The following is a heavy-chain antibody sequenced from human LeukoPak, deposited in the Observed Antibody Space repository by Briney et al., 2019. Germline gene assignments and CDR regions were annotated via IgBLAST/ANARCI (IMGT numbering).Heavy chain of an antibody. CDR2: MNPNSGNT. V-gene: IGHV1-8*03. CDR3: ARGTIWSGYYPPYYYYYMDV. CDR1: GYTFTSYD. Sequence: ASVKVSCKASGYTFTSYDINCVRQATGQGLEWMGWMNPNSGNTGYAQKFQGRVTITRNTSISTAYMELSSLRSEDTAVYYCARGTIWSGYYPPYYYYYMDVWGKGTTVTVSS. J-gene: IGHJ6*03. D-gene: IGHD3-3*01.